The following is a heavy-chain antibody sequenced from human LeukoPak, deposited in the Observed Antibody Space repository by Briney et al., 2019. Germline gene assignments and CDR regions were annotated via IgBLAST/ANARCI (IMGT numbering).Heavy chain of an antibody. CDR3: ARPPYSSGWYLGFDY. CDR2: IKQDGSEK. J-gene: IGHJ4*02. D-gene: IGHD6-19*01. Sequence: GGSLRLSCAASGFTFSSYWMSWVRQAPGKGLEWVANIKQDGSEKYYVDSVEGRFTISRDNAKNSLYLQMNSLRAEDTAVYYFARPPYSSGWYLGFDYWGQGTLVTVSS. V-gene: IGHV3-7*01. CDR1: GFTFSSYW.